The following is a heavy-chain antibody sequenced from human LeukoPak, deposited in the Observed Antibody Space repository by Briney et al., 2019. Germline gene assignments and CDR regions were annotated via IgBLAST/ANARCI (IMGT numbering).Heavy chain of an antibody. CDR1: GFTFSNYA. Sequence: PGGSLRLSCAASGFTFSNYAMSWVRQAPGKGLDWVSAISASGGNTYYADSVKGRFTISRDNSKNTLYLQMNSLRAEDTAVYYCARGPWAVAGSQYFDYWGQGTLVTAPS. CDR3: ARGPWAVAGSQYFDY. D-gene: IGHD6-19*01. V-gene: IGHV3-23*01. J-gene: IGHJ4*02. CDR2: ISASGGNT.